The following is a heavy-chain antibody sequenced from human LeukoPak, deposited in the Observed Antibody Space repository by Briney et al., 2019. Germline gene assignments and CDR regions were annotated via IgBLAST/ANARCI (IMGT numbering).Heavy chain of an antibody. J-gene: IGHJ4*02. V-gene: IGHV3-21*01. CDR1: GFPFSSYS. CDR2: ISSSSSYI. Sequence: GGSLRLSCAASGFPFSSYSMNAVRQAPGKGLEWVSSISSSSSYIYYADSVKGRFTISRDNAKNSLYLQMNSLRAEDTAVYYCARGGLAAAGIDYWGQGTLVTVSS. D-gene: IGHD6-13*01. CDR3: ARGGLAAAGIDY.